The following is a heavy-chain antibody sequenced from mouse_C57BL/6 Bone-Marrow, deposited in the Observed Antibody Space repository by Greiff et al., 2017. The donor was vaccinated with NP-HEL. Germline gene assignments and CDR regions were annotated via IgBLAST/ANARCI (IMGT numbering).Heavy chain of an antibody. CDR3: ARQVFAY. CDR1: GFTFSSYG. Sequence: DVHLVESGGDLVKPGGSLKLSCAASGFTFSSYGLSWVRQTPDKRLEWVATISSGGSYTYYPDSVKGRFTISRDNAKNTLYLQMSSLKSEDTAMYYCARQVFAYWGQGTLVTVSA. CDR2: ISSGGSYT. J-gene: IGHJ3*01. V-gene: IGHV5-6*01.